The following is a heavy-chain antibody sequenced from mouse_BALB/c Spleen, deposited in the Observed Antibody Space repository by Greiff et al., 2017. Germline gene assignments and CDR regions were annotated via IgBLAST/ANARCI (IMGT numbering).Heavy chain of an antibody. CDR2: ISSGSSTI. CDR3: ASARGLHAMDY. V-gene: IGHV5-17*02. Sequence: EVQREESGGGLVQPGGSRKLSCAASGFTFSGFGMHWVRQAPEKGLEWVAYISSGSSTIYYADTVKGRCTISRDKPKNTLFLQMTSLRSEDKAMYFCASARGLHAMDYWGQGTSVTVSS. CDR1: GFTFSGFG. D-gene: IGHD2-13*01. J-gene: IGHJ4*01.